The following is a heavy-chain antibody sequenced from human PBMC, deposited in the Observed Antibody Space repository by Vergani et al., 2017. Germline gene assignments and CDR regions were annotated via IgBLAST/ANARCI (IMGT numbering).Heavy chain of an antibody. CDR2: IKQDGSEK. CDR1: GFTFSSYW. J-gene: IGHJ6*03. D-gene: IGHD4-17*01. V-gene: IGHV3-7*01. Sequence: EVQLVESGGGLVQPGGSLRLSCAASGFTFSSYWMSWVRQAPGKGLEWVANIKQDGSEKYYVDSVKGRFTISRDNAKNSLYLQMNSLRAEDTAVYYCARDRVTTWSLYYYYDMDVWGKGTTVTVSS. CDR3: ARDRVTTWSLYYYYDMDV.